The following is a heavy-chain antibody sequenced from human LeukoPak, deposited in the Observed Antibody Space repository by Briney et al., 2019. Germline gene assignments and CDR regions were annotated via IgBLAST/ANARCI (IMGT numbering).Heavy chain of an antibody. D-gene: IGHD3-9*01. CDR3: ARGYGIPRAFNFDL. CDR1: GFTFDDYA. CDR2: ISWNSGSI. Sequence: GRSLRLSCAASGFTFDDYAMHWVRQAPGKGLEWVSGISWNSGSIGYADSVKGRFTISRDNAKNSLYLQMNSLRAEDTALYYCARGYGIPRAFNFDLWGRGTLVTVSS. V-gene: IGHV3-9*01. J-gene: IGHJ2*01.